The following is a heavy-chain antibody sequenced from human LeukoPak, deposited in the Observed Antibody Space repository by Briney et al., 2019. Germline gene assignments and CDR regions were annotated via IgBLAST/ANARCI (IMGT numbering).Heavy chain of an antibody. Sequence: GGSLRLSCAASGFTFSSYSMNWVRQAPGKGLEWVSSISSSSTYIYYADSVKGRFTISRDNAKNSLYLQMNSLRAEDTAAYYCARGVDSYGAGTYPPDYWGQGTLVTVSS. CDR2: ISSSSTYI. CDR1: GFTFSSYS. CDR3: ARGVDSYGAGTYPPDY. J-gene: IGHJ4*02. D-gene: IGHD3-10*01. V-gene: IGHV3-21*01.